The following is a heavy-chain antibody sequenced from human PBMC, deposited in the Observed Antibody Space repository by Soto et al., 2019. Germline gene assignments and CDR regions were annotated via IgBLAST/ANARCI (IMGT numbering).Heavy chain of an antibody. D-gene: IGHD3-22*01. J-gene: IGHJ3*02. CDR1: GFTFSTYS. V-gene: IGHV3-21*01. CDR2: MSSRSDYI. CDR3: ARRYYHDSENRHAFDI. Sequence: GGSLRLSCAATGFTFSTYSMNWVRQAPGKGLEWVSSMSSRSDYIFYADSVKGRFTISRDNAKNSLYLQMNSLRAEDTAVYYCARRYYHDSENRHAFDIRGQATLVTVSS.